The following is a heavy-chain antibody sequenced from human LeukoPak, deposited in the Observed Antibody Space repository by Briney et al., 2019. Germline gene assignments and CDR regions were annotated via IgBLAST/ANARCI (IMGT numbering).Heavy chain of an antibody. D-gene: IGHD2-2*01. J-gene: IGHJ3*02. CDR2: ICGSGGTI. CDR3: AKDGCRTCYHWDAFDI. Sequence: GGSLRLSCAASGFTFSTYAMSWVRQAPGKGLEWVSSICGSGGTIYYADSVKGRFTIHRDISKYTLHLQMNILRAEDTALDYCAKDGCRTCYHWDAFDIWGQGTMVTVSS. CDR1: GFTFSTYA. V-gene: IGHV3-23*01.